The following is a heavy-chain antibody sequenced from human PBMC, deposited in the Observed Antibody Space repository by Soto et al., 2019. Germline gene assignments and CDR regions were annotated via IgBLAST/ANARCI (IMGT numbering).Heavy chain of an antibody. CDR1: GFTFSSYA. CDR3: ANGPDQACGGDCYGPHYYYGMDV. Sequence: HPGGSLRLSCAASGFTFSSYAMSWVRQAPGKGLEWVSAISGSGGSTYYADSVKGRFTISRDNSKNTLYLQMNSLRAEDTAVYYCANGPDQACGGDCYGPHYYYGMDVWGQGTTVTVSS. CDR2: ISGSGGST. J-gene: IGHJ6*02. D-gene: IGHD2-21*02. V-gene: IGHV3-23*01.